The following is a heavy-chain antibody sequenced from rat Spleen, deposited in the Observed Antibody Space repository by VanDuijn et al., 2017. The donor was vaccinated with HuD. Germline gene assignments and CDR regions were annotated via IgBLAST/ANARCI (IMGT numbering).Heavy chain of an antibody. V-gene: IGHV2-45*01. CDR1: GFSLISYN. J-gene: IGHJ2*01. Sequence: QVQLKESGPGLVQPSETLSLTCTVSGFSLISYNVHWVRQPPGKGLEWMGVLWSGGSTDYDSALKSRLSISRDTSKNQVFLKMNSLQSEDTATYYCAREYYSSPDYWGQGVMVTVSS. CDR3: AREYYSSPDY. D-gene: IGHD1-2*01. CDR2: LWSGGST.